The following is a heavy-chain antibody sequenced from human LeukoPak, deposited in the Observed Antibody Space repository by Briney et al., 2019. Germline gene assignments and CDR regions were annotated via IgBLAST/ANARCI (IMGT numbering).Heavy chain of an antibody. CDR3: ATLGYCSGGSCYRDY. V-gene: IGHV1-2*06. CDR2: INPNSGDT. J-gene: IGHJ4*02. CDR1: GCTFTGYY. D-gene: IGHD2-15*01. Sequence: ASVKVSCKASGCTFTGYYMHWVRQAPGQGLEWMGRINPNSGDTNYAQKFQGRVTMTRDTSISTAYMELSRLRSDDTAVYYCATLGYCSGGSCYRDYWGQGTLVTVSS.